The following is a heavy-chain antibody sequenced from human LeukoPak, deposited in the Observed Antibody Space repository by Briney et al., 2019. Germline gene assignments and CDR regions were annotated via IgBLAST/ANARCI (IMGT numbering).Heavy chain of an antibody. Sequence: ASVKVSCKASGYTFTSYDINWVRQATGQGLEWMGWMNPNSGNTGYAQKFQGRVTMTRNTSISTAYMELSSLRSEDTAVYYCARAATGYSGYERHFDYWGQGTLVTVSS. J-gene: IGHJ4*02. D-gene: IGHD5-12*01. V-gene: IGHV1-8*01. CDR1: GYTFTSYD. CDR2: MNPNSGNT. CDR3: ARAATGYSGYERHFDY.